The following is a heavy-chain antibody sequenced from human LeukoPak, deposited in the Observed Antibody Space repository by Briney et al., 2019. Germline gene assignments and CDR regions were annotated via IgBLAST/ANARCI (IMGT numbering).Heavy chain of an antibody. V-gene: IGHV1-69*04. D-gene: IGHD2-2*01. CDR3: ARDLFYCSSTSCYRRDWFDP. CDR1: GGTFSSYA. Sequence: SVKVSCKASGGTFSSYAISWVRQAPGQGLEWMGRIIPILGIANYARKFQGRVTITADKSTSTAYMELSSLRSEDTAVYYCARDLFYCSSTSCYRRDWFDPWGQGTLVTVSS. J-gene: IGHJ5*02. CDR2: IIPILGIA.